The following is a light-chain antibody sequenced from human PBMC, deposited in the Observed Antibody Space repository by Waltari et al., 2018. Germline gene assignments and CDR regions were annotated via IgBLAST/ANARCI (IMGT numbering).Light chain of an antibody. V-gene: IGLV2-23*02. CDR1: TSDVGRYYI. J-gene: IGLJ1*01. Sequence: SAMTQPASVSGTPGQSITISRSGTTSDVGRYYILSWYQQPPGEAPKLLILEVFKRPPDTSSRFSGAKSGSTASLTISGLQPEDEADYYCCSYAGRGTYVFGSGTKVTVL. CDR2: EVF. CDR3: CSYAGRGTYV.